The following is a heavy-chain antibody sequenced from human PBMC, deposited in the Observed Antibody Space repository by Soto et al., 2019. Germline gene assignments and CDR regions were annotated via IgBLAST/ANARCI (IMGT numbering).Heavy chain of an antibody. CDR3: VTWLSAHFDY. V-gene: IGHV3-23*05. J-gene: IGHJ4*02. CDR2: IDGPTTNT. D-gene: IGHD6-19*01. Sequence: GGSLRLSCAASGFTFAHYAMMWARQAPGRGLEWVSTIDGPTTNTHYIDSVKGRFFISRDNAINTGYLQMNGLRAEDTAVYYCVTWLSAHFDYWGRGTLVTVSS. CDR1: GFTFAHYA.